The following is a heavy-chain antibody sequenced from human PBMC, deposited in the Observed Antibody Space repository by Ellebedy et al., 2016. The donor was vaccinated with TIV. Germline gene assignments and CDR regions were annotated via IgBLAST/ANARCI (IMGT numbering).Heavy chain of an antibody. Sequence: AASVKVSCKASGYTFTSYYMHWVRQAPGQGLEWMGIINPSGGSTSYAQKFQGRVTMTRDTSTSTVYMELSSLRSEDTAVYYCARRAVVRGVIQSNWFDPWGQGTLVTVSS. J-gene: IGHJ5*02. D-gene: IGHD3-10*01. V-gene: IGHV1-46*01. CDR1: GYTFTSYY. CDR2: INPSGGST. CDR3: ARRAVVRGVIQSNWFDP.